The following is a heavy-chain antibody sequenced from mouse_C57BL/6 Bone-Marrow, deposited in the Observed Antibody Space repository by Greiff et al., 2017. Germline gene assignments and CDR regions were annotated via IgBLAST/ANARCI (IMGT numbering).Heavy chain of an antibody. CDR3: ARSVYGCDRFAY. CDR2: INPSYGGA. Sequence: VKLQQPGPELVKPGASVKLSCKASGYTFTSYWMHWVKQRPGQGLEWIGNINPSYGGANYNEKFKSKATLTVDKSSSTAYMQRSSLTSEESAVYYCARSVYGCDRFAYWGQGTLVTVSA. CDR1: GYTFTSYW. V-gene: IGHV1-53*01. J-gene: IGHJ3*01. D-gene: IGHD2-2*01.